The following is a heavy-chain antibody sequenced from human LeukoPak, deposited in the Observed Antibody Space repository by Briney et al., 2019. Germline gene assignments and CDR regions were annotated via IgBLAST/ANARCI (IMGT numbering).Heavy chain of an antibody. CDR3: ARAPEGEYFDH. D-gene: IGHD2/OR15-2a*01. CDR1: GFTFSSYS. CDR2: ISSSSSYI. V-gene: IGHV3-21*01. Sequence: PGGTLRLSCAASGFTFSSYSMNWVRQAPGKGLEWVSSISSSSSYIYYADSVKGRFTISRDNAKNSLYLQMNSLRAEDTAVYYCARAPEGEYFDHWGQGTLVTVSS. J-gene: IGHJ4*02.